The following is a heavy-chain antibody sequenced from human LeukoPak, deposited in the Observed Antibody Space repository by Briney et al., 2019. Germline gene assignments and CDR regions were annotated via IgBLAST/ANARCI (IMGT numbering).Heavy chain of an antibody. J-gene: IGHJ4*02. CDR1: GFTFSSYS. D-gene: IGHD3-10*01. Sequence: GGSLRLSCAASGFTFSSYSMNWVRQAPGKGLEWVSSISSSSSYIYYADSVKGRFTISRDNAKNSLYLQMNSLRAEDTAVYYCARDFGFGSGSYYTLWGQGTLVTVSS. CDR2: ISSSSSYI. CDR3: ARDFGFGSGSYYTL. V-gene: IGHV3-21*01.